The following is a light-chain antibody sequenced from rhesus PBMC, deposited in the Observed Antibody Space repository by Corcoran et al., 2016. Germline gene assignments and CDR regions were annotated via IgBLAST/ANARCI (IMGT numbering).Light chain of an antibody. J-gene: IGKJ4*01. CDR3: QQYSSRPLT. CDR2: TAS. Sequence: DIQMTQSPSSLSASVGDRVTITCRASENVNNYLNWYQQKPGKAPKLLIYTASTLQSGVPSRFSGSGSGTDFTLTISSLQSEDFATYYCQQYSSRPLTFGGGTKVELK. CDR1: ENVNNY. V-gene: IGKV1-74*01.